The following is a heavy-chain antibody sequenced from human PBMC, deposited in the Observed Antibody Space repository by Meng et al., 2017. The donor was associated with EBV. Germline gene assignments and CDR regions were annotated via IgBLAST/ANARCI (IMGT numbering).Heavy chain of an antibody. CDR3: AGSYGGVLNY. V-gene: IGHV4-34*01. J-gene: IGHJ4*02. CDR1: GGLFSGYY. CDR2: INHSGST. D-gene: IGHD4-23*01. Sequence: VQLRQWGVGLLKPSGTLSLTCAVYGGLFSGYYWSWIRQPPGKGLEWIGEINHSGSTNYNPSLKSRVTISVDTSKNQFSLKLSSVTAADTAVYYCAGSYGGVLNYWGQGTLVTVSS.